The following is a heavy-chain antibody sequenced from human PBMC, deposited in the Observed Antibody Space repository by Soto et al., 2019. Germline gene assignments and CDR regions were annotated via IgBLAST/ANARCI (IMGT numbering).Heavy chain of an antibody. Sequence: QVQLVESGGGVVQPGRSLRLSCAASGFTFSSYGMHWVRQAPGKGLEWVAVIWYDGSNKYYADSVKGRFTISRDNSKNTLYLQMNSLRAEDTAVYYCARALDGMDVWGQGTKVTVSS. CDR3: ARALDGMDV. D-gene: IGHD6-6*01. CDR2: IWYDGSNK. V-gene: IGHV3-33*01. CDR1: GFTFSSYG. J-gene: IGHJ6*02.